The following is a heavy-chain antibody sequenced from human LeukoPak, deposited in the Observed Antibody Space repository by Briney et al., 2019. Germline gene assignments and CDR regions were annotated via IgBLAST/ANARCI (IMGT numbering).Heavy chain of an antibody. CDR3: AGASSYSSGWYY. CDR2: INHSGST. CDR1: GGSFSGYY. V-gene: IGHV4-34*01. D-gene: IGHD6-19*01. Sequence: SETLSLTCAVYGGSFSGYYWSWIRQPPGKGLEWIGEINHSGSTNYNPSLKSRVTISVDTSKNQFSLKLSSVTAADTAVYYCAGASSYSSGWYYWGQGTLVTVSS. J-gene: IGHJ4*02.